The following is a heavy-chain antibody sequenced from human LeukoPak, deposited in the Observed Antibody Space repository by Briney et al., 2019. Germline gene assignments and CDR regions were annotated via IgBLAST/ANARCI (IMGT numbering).Heavy chain of an antibody. CDR2: INWNGGST. D-gene: IGHD3-22*01. V-gene: IGHV3-20*04. CDR3: ARDYDSSGYPYYYYYMDV. CDR1: GFTFDDYG. Sequence: PGGSLRLSCAASGFTFDDYGMSWVRQAPGKGLEWVSGINWNGGSTGYADSAKGRFTISRDNAKNSLYLQMNSLRAEDTALYYCARDYDSSGYPYYYYYMDVWGKGTTVTVSS. J-gene: IGHJ6*03.